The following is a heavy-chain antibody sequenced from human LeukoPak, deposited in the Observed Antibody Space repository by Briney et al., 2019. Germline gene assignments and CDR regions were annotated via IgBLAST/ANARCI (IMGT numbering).Heavy chain of an antibody. J-gene: IGHJ4*02. CDR3: ARGVLRFLEWLLPDY. CDR2: ISAYNGNT. V-gene: IGHV1-18*01. Sequence: GASVKVSCKASGYTFTSYGISWVRQAPGQGLEWMGWISAYNGNTNYAQKLQGRVTMTTDTSTSTAYMELRSLRSDDTAVYYCARGVLRFLEWLLPDYWGQGTLVTVSS. CDR1: GYTFTSYG. D-gene: IGHD3-3*01.